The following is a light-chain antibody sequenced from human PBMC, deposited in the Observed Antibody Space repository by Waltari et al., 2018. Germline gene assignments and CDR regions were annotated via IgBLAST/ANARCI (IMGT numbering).Light chain of an antibody. CDR3: QQSYSPPFT. CDR1: RGIDSY. J-gene: IGKJ5*01. Sequence: DIQMTQSPSSLSTSVGDRVTITCRASRGIDSYLNWYQQRPGRAPKLLIYDASTLQREVPTRFSGGGIGTDFTLTINNLQPEDFATYFCQQSYSPPFTFGQGTRLEI. CDR2: DAS. V-gene: IGKV1-39*01.